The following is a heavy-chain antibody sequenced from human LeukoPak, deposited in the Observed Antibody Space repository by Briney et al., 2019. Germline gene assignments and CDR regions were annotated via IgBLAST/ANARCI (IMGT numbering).Heavy chain of an antibody. J-gene: IGHJ4*02. CDR1: GDTFTKSW. V-gene: IGHV5-51*01. CDR3: ARLYFGAGEN. D-gene: IGHD3-10*01. Sequence: HGESLQISCQGSGDTFTKSWIGWARLMPGKGLEWVGLINPADSHTRLSPSLQGQVAMSADKSISTAYLHLSSLKASDTAIYFCARLYFGAGENWGQGTLVTVSS. CDR2: INPADSHT.